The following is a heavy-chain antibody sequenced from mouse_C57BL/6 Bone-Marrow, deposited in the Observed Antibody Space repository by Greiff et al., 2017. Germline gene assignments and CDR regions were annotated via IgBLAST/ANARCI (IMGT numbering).Heavy chain of an antibody. CDR2: IYIGNGYT. CDR1: GYTFTSYG. D-gene: IGHD2-4*01. J-gene: IGHJ3*01. CDR3: ARSPLYYDYDEVFAY. V-gene: IGHV1-58*01. Sequence: EVQLQESGAELVRPGSSVKMSCKTSGYTFTSYGINWVKQRPGQGLEWIGYIYIGNGYTEYNEKFKGKATLTSDTSSSTADMQLSSLTSEDSAIYFCARSPLYYDYDEVFAYWGQGTLVTVSA.